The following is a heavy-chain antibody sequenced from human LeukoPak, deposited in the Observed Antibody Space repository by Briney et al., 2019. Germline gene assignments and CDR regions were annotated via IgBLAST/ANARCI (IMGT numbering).Heavy chain of an antibody. CDR2: ISAYNGNT. CDR3: ARDRYSSSWYFDY. Sequence: GSVKVSFTSSGYTFTIYGISWVRQAPGQGLEWLGWISAYNGNTNYAQKRQGRVTMTTDTSTSTAYMELRSLRSDDTAVYYCARDRYSSSWYFDYWGQGTLVTVSS. CDR1: GYTFTIYG. V-gene: IGHV1-18*01. J-gene: IGHJ4*02. D-gene: IGHD6-13*01.